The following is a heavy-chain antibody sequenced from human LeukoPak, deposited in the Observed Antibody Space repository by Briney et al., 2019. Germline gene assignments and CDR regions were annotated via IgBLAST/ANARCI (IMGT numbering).Heavy chain of an antibody. Sequence: GGSLRLSCAASAFTFSTYGMHWVRQAPGKGLEWAAVISYDGSNKFYADSVKGRFTISRDNSKNTLFLQMNSLRAEDTAVYYCARDRSQRAYSYGPDGEWGQGTLVTVSS. CDR1: AFTFSTYG. D-gene: IGHD5-18*01. CDR3: ARDRSQRAYSYGPDGE. V-gene: IGHV3-30*05. J-gene: IGHJ4*02. CDR2: ISYDGSNK.